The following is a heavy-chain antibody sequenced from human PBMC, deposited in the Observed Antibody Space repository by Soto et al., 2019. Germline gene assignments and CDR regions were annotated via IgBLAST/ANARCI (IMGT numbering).Heavy chain of an antibody. CDR3: ARDVLRYFDWLLHPNWFDP. CDR2: ISAYNGNT. V-gene: IGHV1-18*01. J-gene: IGHJ5*02. Sequence: ASVKVSCKASGYTFTSYGISWVRQAPGQGLEWMGWISAYNGNTNYEQKLQGRVTMTTDTSTSTAYMELRSLRSDDTAVYYCARDVLRYFDWLLHPNWFDPWGQGTLVTVSS. D-gene: IGHD3-9*01. CDR1: GYTFTSYG.